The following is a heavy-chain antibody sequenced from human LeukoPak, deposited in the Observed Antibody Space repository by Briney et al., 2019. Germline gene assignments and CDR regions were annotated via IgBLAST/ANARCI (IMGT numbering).Heavy chain of an antibody. CDR1: GFTFTSYA. D-gene: IGHD2-15*01. CDR2: ISWNSGSI. CDR3: ARSLLGVDY. V-gene: IGHV3-9*01. Sequence: PGGSLRLSCAASGFTFTSYAMTWVRQGPGKGLEWVSGISWNSGSIGYADSVKGRFTISRDNAKHSLYLQMNSLRAEDTALYYCARSLLGVDYWGQGTLVTVSS. J-gene: IGHJ4*02.